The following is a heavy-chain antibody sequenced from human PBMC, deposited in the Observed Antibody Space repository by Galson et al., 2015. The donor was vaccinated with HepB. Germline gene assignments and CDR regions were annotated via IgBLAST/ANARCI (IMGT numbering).Heavy chain of an antibody. Sequence: SLRLSCAASGFSLSTYSMNWVRQAPGKGLEWVSSISSTFNNVYYADSVKGRFTISRDNVKNSLYLQMNSLRAEDTAVYYCARGYSVLTVITSACTMDVWGQGTTVTVSS. CDR3: ARGYSVLTVITSACTMDV. CDR1: GFSLSTYS. D-gene: IGHD3-10*01. CDR2: ISSTFNNV. J-gene: IGHJ6*02. V-gene: IGHV3-21*01.